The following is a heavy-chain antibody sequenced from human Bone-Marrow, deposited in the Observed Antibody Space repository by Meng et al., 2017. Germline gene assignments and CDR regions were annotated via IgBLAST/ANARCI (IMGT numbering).Heavy chain of an antibody. CDR2: INPNSGGT. Sequence: VQLVQAGAEVKKPGASVKVSCKASGYTFTGYYMHWVRQAPGQGLEWMGRINPNSGGTNYAQKFQGRVTMTRDTSISTAYMELSRLRSDDTAVYYCARVSYSSSWYRDLLTRFDPWGQGTLVTVSS. D-gene: IGHD6-13*01. CDR3: ARVSYSSSWYRDLLTRFDP. J-gene: IGHJ5*02. CDR1: GYTFTGYY. V-gene: IGHV1-2*06.